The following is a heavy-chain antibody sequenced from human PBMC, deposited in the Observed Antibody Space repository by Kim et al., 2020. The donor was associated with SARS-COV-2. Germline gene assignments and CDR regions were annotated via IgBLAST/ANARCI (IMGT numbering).Heavy chain of an antibody. V-gene: IGHV4-61*02. D-gene: IGHD3-22*01. J-gene: IGHJ5*02. CDR3: ARNYYDSSGYSSVLNWFDP. CDR2: IYTSGST. Sequence: SETLSLTCTVSGGSISSGSYYWSWIRQPAGKGLEWIGRIYTSGSTNYNPSLKSRVTISVDTSKNQFSLKLSSVTAADTAVYYCARNYYDSSGYSSVLNWFDPCGQGTLVTVSS. CDR1: GGSISSGSYY.